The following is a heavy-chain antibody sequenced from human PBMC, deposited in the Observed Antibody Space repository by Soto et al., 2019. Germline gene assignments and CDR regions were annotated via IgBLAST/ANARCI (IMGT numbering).Heavy chain of an antibody. CDR1: GFSFSSFA. D-gene: IGHD2-8*01. CDR3: AKWRGAMIYAISVYGMDV. Sequence: EVQLLESGGGFIHPGGSLRLSCAASGFSFSSFAMNWVRQAPGKGLEWVSVISGSADSTFYADSVKGRFTISRDNSKSTLYLQINSLRAEDTAVYYCAKWRGAMIYAISVYGMDVWGQGTTVTVSS. CDR2: ISGSADST. J-gene: IGHJ6*02. V-gene: IGHV3-23*01.